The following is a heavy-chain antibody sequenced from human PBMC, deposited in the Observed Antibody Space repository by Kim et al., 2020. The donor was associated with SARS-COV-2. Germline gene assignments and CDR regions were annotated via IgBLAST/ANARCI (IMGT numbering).Heavy chain of an antibody. D-gene: IGHD1-26*01. CDR3: ARALSAGATSYWFDP. CDR2: IYYSGST. Sequence: SETLSLTCTVSGGSISSGGYYWSWIRQHPGKGLEWIGYIYYSGSTYYNPSLKSRVTISVDTSKNQFSLKLSSVTAADTAVYYCARALSAGATSYWFDPWGQGTLVTVSS. V-gene: IGHV4-31*03. J-gene: IGHJ5*02. CDR1: GGSISSGGYY.